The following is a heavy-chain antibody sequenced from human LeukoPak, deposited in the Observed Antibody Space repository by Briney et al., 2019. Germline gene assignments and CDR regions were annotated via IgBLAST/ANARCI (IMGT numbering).Heavy chain of an antibody. CDR2: IKQDGSEK. Sequence: GGSLRLSCAASGFTFSSYWMSWVRQAPGKGLEWVANIKQDGSEKYYVDSVKGRFTISRDDSKNTLYLQMNSLKTEDTAVYYCRGAFDIWGQGTMVTVSS. J-gene: IGHJ3*02. D-gene: IGHD3-16*01. CDR3: RGAFDI. CDR1: GFTFSSYW. V-gene: IGHV3-7*03.